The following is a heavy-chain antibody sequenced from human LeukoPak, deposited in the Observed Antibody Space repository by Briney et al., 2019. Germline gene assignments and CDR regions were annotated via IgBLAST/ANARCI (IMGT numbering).Heavy chain of an antibody. CDR1: GYTFTDYY. CDR3: ARGGAYYYDSSGRGDW. Sequence: GASVKVSCKASGYTFTDYYIHWVRQPPGQGLEWMGWINPKSGGTNYAQKFQGRVTITRDTSINTAYMEVSRLRSDDTAVYYCARGGAYYYDSSGRGDWWGQGTLVTVSS. J-gene: IGHJ4*02. CDR2: INPKSGGT. D-gene: IGHD3-22*01. V-gene: IGHV1-2*02.